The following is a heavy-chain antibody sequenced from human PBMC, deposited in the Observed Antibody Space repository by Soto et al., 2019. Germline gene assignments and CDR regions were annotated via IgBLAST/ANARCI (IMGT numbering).Heavy chain of an antibody. J-gene: IGHJ5*02. V-gene: IGHV4-59*01. D-gene: IGHD3-16*01. CDR1: GVSINNFF. Sequence: QVQLQESGPGLVRPSETLSLTCTVSGVSINNFFWSWIRQTPGKGLEWIGYVCQGGTAAYLSEGETTGYNPSLESRATISLDLPKNQFSLRLTSVTAADTAVYYCARDRGGITVSSKPLGEWFDPWGQGTLVTVSS. CDR3: ARDRGGITVSSKPLGEWFDP. CDR2: VCQGGTAAYLSEGETT.